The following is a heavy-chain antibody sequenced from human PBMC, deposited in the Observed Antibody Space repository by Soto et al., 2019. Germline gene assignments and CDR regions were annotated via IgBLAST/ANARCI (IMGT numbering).Heavy chain of an antibody. J-gene: IGHJ3*02. CDR1: GGSISSGGYY. D-gene: IGHD3-3*01. CDR3: ARGITIFGVVIGDAFDI. V-gene: IGHV4-31*03. Sequence: SETLSLTCTVSGGSISSGGYYWSWIRQHPEKGLEWIGYIYYSGSTYYNQSLKSRVTISVDTSKNQFSLKLSSVTAADTAVYYCARGITIFGVVIGDAFDIWGQGTMVTVSS. CDR2: IYYSGST.